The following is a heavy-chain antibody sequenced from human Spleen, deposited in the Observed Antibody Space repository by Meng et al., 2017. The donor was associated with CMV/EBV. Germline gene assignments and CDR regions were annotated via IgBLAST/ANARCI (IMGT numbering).Heavy chain of an antibody. CDR1: GGSFSNYA. V-gene: IGHV1-69*05. CDR2: IIPIFGTT. D-gene: IGHD6-13*01. CDR3: ASEMTAAGTGDFDY. Sequence: SGGSFSNYAMSWVRQAPGQGLEWMGGIIPIFGTTNYAQKFQGRVTITTDESTRTAYMELSSLRSEDTVVYYCASEMTAAGTGDFDYWGQGTLVTVSS. J-gene: IGHJ4*02.